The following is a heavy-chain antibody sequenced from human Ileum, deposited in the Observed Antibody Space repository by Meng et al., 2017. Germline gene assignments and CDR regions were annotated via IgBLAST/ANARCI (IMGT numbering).Heavy chain of an antibody. CDR1: GGSVSSGPYY. V-gene: IGHV4-61*01. CDR3: SRGVMTIADD. D-gene: IGHD4/OR15-4a*01. J-gene: IGHJ4*02. Sequence: QVPLEEAGPGLVRPSETLSLNCTGSGGSVSSGPYYWTWIRQPPGKGLEWVGYIYDSGSTNYSPSLKSRVTISVDTSKNQFSLKLNSVTAADTAVYYCSRGVMTIADDWGQGTLVTVSS. CDR2: IYDSGST.